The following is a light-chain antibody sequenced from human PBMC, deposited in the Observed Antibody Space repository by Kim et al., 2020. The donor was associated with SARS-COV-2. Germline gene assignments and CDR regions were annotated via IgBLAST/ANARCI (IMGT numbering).Light chain of an antibody. CDR3: QQYNNWPPRT. Sequence: SPGERVTHSCRASQSIRSNLAWYQQKPGQAPRLLINGASTRATGIPDRFSGSGYGTEFTLTISSLQSEDFAVYYCQQYNNWPPRTFGQGTKVEIK. CDR1: QSIRSN. CDR2: GAS. V-gene: IGKV3-15*01. J-gene: IGKJ1*01.